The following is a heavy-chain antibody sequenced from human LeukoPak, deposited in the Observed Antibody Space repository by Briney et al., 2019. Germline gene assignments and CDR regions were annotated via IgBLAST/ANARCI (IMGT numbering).Heavy chain of an antibody. J-gene: IGHJ4*02. V-gene: IGHV4-34*01. CDR3: ASRTYSSGWYVGY. D-gene: IGHD6-19*01. Sequence: SETLSLTCAVYGGSFSGYYWSWIRRPPGKGLEWIGEINHSGSTNYNPSLKSRVTISVDTSKNQFSLKLSPVTAADTAVYYCASRTYSSGWYVGYWGQGTLVTVSS. CDR2: INHSGST. CDR1: GGSFSGYY.